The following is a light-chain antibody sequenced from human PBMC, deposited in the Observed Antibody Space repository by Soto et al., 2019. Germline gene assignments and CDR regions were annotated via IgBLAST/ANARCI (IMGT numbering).Light chain of an antibody. CDR1: QSISSY. Sequence: DIQMTQSPSSLSASVGDRVTITCRASQSISSYLNWYQQKPGKAPKLLIYAASSLQSGVSSRFSGSGSGTDFTLTISSLQPEDFATYYCQQSYSTPRVTFGPGTNVDIK. CDR2: AAS. V-gene: IGKV1-39*01. J-gene: IGKJ3*01. CDR3: QQSYSTPRVT.